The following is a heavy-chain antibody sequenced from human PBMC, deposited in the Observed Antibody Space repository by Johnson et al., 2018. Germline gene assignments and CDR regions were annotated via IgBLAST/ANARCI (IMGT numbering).Heavy chain of an antibody. D-gene: IGHD6-19*01. J-gene: IGHJ4*02. CDR2: ISYSGNT. CDR1: GGSITDDY. CDR3: ASAGSGWASAHDY. V-gene: IGHV4-59*01. Sequence: VQLQESGPGLVKPSESLSLTCTVSGGSITDDYWIWIRQPPGKGLEWIGYISYSGNTKYNPSLDSRHTISVDTSKTQFSLRLSSVTAADKAIYYCASAGSGWASAHDYWGQGSLVTVAS.